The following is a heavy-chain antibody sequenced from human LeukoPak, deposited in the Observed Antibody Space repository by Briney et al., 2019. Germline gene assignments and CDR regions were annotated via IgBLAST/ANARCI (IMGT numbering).Heavy chain of an antibody. CDR3: AKAQRRGSITMVRGLVLSHYGMDV. J-gene: IGHJ6*04. CDR2: ISYDGSNK. D-gene: IGHD3-10*01. CDR1: GFTFSSYG. Sequence: GGSLRLSCAASGFTFSSYGMHWVRQAPGKGLEWVAVISYDGSNKYYADSVKGRFTISRDNSKNTLYLQMNSLRAKDTAVYYCAKAQRRGSITMVRGLVLSHYGMDVWGKGTTVTVSS. V-gene: IGHV3-30*18.